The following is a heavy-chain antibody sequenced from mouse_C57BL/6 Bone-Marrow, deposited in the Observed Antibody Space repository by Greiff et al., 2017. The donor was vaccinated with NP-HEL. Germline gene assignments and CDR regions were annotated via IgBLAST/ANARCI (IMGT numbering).Heavy chain of an antibody. Sequence: QVHVKQPGAELVRPGTSVKLSCKASGYTFTSYWMHWVKQRPGQGLEWIGVIDPSDSYTNYNQKFKGKATLTVDTSSSTAYMQLSILTAEDSAVYYCARSTRGNFDYWGQGTTLTVSS. J-gene: IGHJ2*01. CDR3: ARSTRGNFDY. CDR2: IDPSDSYT. CDR1: GYTFTSYW. V-gene: IGHV1-59*01.